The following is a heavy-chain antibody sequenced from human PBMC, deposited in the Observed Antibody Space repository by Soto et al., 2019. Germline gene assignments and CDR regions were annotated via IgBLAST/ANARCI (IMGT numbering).Heavy chain of an antibody. CDR3: ARMGIAVDTYGMDV. D-gene: IGHD6-19*01. V-gene: IGHV2-5*02. J-gene: IGHJ6*02. Sequence: SGPTLVNPTQTLTLTCTFSGFSLTTSGVGVGWIRQPPGKALEWLALIYWDDDKRYSPSLKSRLTITKDTSKNQVVLTMTNMDPVDTATYYCARMGIAVDTYGMDVWGQGTTVTGSS. CDR2: IYWDDDK. CDR1: GFSLTTSGVG.